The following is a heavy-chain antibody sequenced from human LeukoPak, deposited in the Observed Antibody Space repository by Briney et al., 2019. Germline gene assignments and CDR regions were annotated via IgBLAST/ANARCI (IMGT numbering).Heavy chain of an antibody. CDR3: AKAFYFDWSHFDY. J-gene: IGHJ4*02. Sequence: GGSLRLSCAASGFTVSSDYMSWVRQAPGKGLEWVSAISGSGGSTYYADSVKGRFTISRDNSKNTLYLQMNSLRAEDTAVYYCAKAFYFDWSHFDYWGQGTLVTVSS. CDR2: ISGSGGST. CDR1: GFTVSSDY. D-gene: IGHD3-9*01. V-gene: IGHV3-23*01.